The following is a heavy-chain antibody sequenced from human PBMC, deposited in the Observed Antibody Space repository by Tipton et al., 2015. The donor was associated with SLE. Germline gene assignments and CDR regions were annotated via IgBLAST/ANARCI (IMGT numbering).Heavy chain of an antibody. CDR3: ARDFRSFYFDY. CDR1: GFTFSSYA. V-gene: IGHV3-30*04. Sequence: RSLRLSCAASGFTFSSYAMHWVRQAPGKGLEWVAVISYDGSNKYYADSVKGRFTISRDNSKNTLYLQMNSLRAEDTAVYYCARDFRSFYFDYWGQGTLVTVSS. CDR2: ISYDGSNK. J-gene: IGHJ4*02.